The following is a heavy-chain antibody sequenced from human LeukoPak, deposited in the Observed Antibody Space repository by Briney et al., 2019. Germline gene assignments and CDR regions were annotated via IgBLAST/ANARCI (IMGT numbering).Heavy chain of an antibody. CDR3: AKETGTLYYYGMDV. Sequence: GGSLRLSCAASGFTFSNHAMHWVRQAPGKGLEWVAVISYDGSNKYYADSVKGRFTISRDNSKNTLYLQMNSLRAEDTAVYYCAKETGTLYYYGMDVWGQGTTVTVSS. D-gene: IGHD1-1*01. J-gene: IGHJ6*02. CDR1: GFTFSNHA. V-gene: IGHV3-30*04. CDR2: ISYDGSNK.